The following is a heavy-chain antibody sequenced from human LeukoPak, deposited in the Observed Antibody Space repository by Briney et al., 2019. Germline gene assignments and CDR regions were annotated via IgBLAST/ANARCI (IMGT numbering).Heavy chain of an antibody. CDR3: AREMGATARIDY. J-gene: IGHJ4*02. D-gene: IGHD1-26*01. CDR2: ISSSGSTI. V-gene: IGHV3-11*01. CDR1: GGSFSGYY. Sequence: LSLTCAVYGGSFSGYYWSWIRQPPGKGLEWVSHISSSGSTIYYADSVKGRFTISRDNAKNSLYLQMNSLRAEDTAVYYCAREMGATARIDYWGQGTLVTVSS.